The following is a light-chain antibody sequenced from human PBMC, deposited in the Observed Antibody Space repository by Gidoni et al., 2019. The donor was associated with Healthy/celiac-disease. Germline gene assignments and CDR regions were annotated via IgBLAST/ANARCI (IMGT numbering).Light chain of an antibody. CDR1: QGIRND. CDR2: AAS. V-gene: IGKV1-6*01. CDR3: LQDYNYPLT. J-gene: IGKJ4*01. Sequence: AIQMTQSPSSLSASVGDRVTLTCRASQGIRNDLGWYQQKPGKAPKLLIYAASRLQSGVPSRFSGSGSGTDFTLTISRLQPEDFATYYCLQDYNYPLTVGGGTKVEIK.